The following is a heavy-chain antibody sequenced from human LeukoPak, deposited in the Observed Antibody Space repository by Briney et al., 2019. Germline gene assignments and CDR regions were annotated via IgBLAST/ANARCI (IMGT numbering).Heavy chain of an antibody. CDR2: ISGRGGRP. CDR1: GFTFSGYA. V-gene: IGHV3-23*01. J-gene: IGHJ4*02. Sequence: PGRSLRLSCAASGFTFSGYAMSCVRQAPGEGLEWVSAISGRGGRPYSADSVKGRITIVRDNVNNTLYLQMNSLRAEDTAVYYCAKDRFRVGATFGYWGQGTLVTVSS. D-gene: IGHD1-26*01. CDR3: AKDRFRVGATFGY.